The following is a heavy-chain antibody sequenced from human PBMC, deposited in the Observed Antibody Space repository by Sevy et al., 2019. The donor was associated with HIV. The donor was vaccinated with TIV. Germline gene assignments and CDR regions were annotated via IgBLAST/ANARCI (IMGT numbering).Heavy chain of an antibody. J-gene: IGHJ5*02. CDR2: LFYDGGA. Sequence: SETLSLTCGVSGDSITSSDDYWTWIRQFPGKGLQWIGTLFYDGGAVYNPSLESRVTMSLDTSNSPFSLHVKSVSAADTAVFYCARAKRAMAGTFSFDPWGQGILVTVSS. V-gene: IGHV4-39*02. CDR3: ARAKRAMAGTFSFDP. D-gene: IGHD6-19*01. CDR1: GDSITSSDDY.